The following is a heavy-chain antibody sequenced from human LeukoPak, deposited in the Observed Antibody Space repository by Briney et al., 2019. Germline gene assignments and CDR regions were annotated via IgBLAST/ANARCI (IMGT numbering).Heavy chain of an antibody. CDR1: GFTFSSYA. CDR2: ISYDGSNK. Sequence: GGSLRLSCAASGFTFSSYAMHWVRQAPGKGLEWVAVISYDGSNKYYADSVKGRFTISRDNSKNTLYLQMNSLRAEDTAVYYCARVDEGIAAAPPDYWGQGTLVTVSS. D-gene: IGHD6-13*01. J-gene: IGHJ4*02. CDR3: ARVDEGIAAAPPDY. V-gene: IGHV3-30-3*01.